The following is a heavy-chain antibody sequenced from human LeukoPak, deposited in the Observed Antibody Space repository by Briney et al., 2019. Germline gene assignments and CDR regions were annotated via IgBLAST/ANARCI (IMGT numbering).Heavy chain of an antibody. Sequence: KASQTLSLTCTVSGGSISSGGYYWSWIRQPPGKGLEWIGEINHSGSTNYNPSLKSRVTISVDTSKNQFSLKLSSVTAADTAVYYCAIAAVKYFSYFDYGGREPLFPVS. CDR2: INHSGST. V-gene: IGHV4-31*03. J-gene: IGHJ4*02. D-gene: IGHD3-16*01. CDR3: AIAAVKYFSYFDY. CDR1: GGSISSGGYY.